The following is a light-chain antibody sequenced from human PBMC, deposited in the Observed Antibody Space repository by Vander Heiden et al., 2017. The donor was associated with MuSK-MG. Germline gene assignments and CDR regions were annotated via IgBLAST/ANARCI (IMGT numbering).Light chain of an antibody. CDR3: QVWDSSSDHPEV. V-gene: IGLV3-21*02. CDR1: NIGSKS. J-gene: IGLJ3*02. Sequence: SYVLHQPPSVQAAPGQAARITCGGNNIGSKSVHWYQQKPGQAPRLVVFDDSARHSGSPERFSGSNSGNTATLTISRVEAGDEADYYCQVWDSSSDHPEVFGGGTKLTVL. CDR2: DDS.